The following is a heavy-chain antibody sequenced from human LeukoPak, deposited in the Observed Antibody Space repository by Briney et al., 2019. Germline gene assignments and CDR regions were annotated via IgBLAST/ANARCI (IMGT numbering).Heavy chain of an antibody. J-gene: IGHJ4*02. CDR3: ATHGGDASRGSNFDH. V-gene: IGHV4-39*01. CDR2: IYYSGST. D-gene: IGHD3-16*01. CDR1: GGSINSSSYY. Sequence: PSETLSLTCTVPGGSINSSSYYWGWIRQPPGKGLKWIGSIYYSGSTYNNPSLQSRVTLSVDTSKNQFSLKLNSVTAADTGVYYCATHGGDASRGSNFDHWGQGTLVTVSS.